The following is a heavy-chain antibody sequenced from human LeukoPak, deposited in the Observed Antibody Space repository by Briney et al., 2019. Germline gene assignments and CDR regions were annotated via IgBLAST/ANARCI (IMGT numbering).Heavy chain of an antibody. V-gene: IGHV4-59*01. J-gene: IGHJ4*02. CDR1: GGSISSYY. D-gene: IGHD3-22*01. Sequence: SETLSLTCTVSGGSISSYYWSWIRQPPGKGLEWIGYIYYSGSTNYNPSLKSRVTISVDTSKNQFSLKLSSVTAADTAVYYCARDDYYDSSGQGFDYWGQGTPVTVSS. CDR2: IYYSGST. CDR3: ARDDYYDSSGQGFDY.